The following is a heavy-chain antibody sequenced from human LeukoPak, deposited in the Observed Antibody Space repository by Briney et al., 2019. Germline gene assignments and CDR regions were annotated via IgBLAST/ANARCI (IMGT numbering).Heavy chain of an antibody. J-gene: IGHJ3*02. V-gene: IGHV3-11*01. CDR2: ISSSGSTI. D-gene: IGHD6-6*01. CDR1: GFTFSDYY. CDR3: ARGRLGIAARPGAFNI. Sequence: GGSLRLSCAASGFTFSDYYMSWIRRAPGKGLEWVSYISSSGSTIYYADSVKGRSTISRDNAKNSLYLQMNSLRAEDTAAYYCARGRLGIAARPGAFNIWGQGTMVNVSS.